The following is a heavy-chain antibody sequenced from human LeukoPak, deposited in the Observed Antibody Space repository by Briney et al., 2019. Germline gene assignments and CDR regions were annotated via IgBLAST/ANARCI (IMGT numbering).Heavy chain of an antibody. D-gene: IGHD3-10*01. V-gene: IGHV3-7*05. J-gene: IGHJ4*02. CDR2: IKEDGSEK. Sequence: PGGSLRLSCAASGFTFSGYWMTWVRQAPGKGLEYVVNIKEDGSEKYYVDSVKGRFTISRDNTKNSLYLQMSSLRGDDTAVYYCARVPLYYYGSYRFDYWGQGTLVTVSS. CDR1: GFTFSGYW. CDR3: ARVPLYYYGSYRFDY.